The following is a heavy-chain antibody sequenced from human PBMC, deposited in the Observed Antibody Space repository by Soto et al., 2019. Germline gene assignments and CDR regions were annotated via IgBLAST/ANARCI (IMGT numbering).Heavy chain of an antibody. CDR3: APIPQWLAPPFDY. V-gene: IGHV3-23*01. CDR1: GFTFSNYA. CDR2: IGGSGGST. J-gene: IGHJ4*02. Sequence: EVQVLESGGGSVRPGGALRLSCAASGFTFSNYAMTWVRQAPGKGLEWVSTIGGSGGSTYYADSVKGRFTISRDNSKNTLYLQMNSLRGEDTAVYYCAPIPQWLAPPFDYWGQGTLVTVSS. D-gene: IGHD6-19*01.